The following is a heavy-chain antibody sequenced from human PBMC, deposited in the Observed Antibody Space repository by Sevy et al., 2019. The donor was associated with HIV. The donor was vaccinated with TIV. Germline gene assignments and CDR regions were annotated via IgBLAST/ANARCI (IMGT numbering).Heavy chain of an antibody. CDR3: ASLPNNYYDRGGYSGDDAFDI. J-gene: IGHJ3*02. V-gene: IGHV3-33*01. CDR1: GFTLSNYG. CDR2: LWNDMTNK. D-gene: IGHD3-22*01. Sequence: GGSLRLSCVASGFTLSNYGMHWVRQAPDKGLEWVASLWNDMTNKYYADSAKGRFTISRDNSKNTLYLQMNSLRAEDTAVYYCASLPNNYYDRGGYSGDDAFDIWGQGTMVTVSS.